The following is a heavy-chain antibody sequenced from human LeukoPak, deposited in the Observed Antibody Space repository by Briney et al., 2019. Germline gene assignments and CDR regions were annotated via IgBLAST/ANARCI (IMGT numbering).Heavy chain of an antibody. CDR1: GGSISSSSYY. V-gene: IGHV4-39*01. CDR2: IYYSGST. D-gene: IGHD2-2*01. CDR3: AVPRNPDPYQALGQWDY. Sequence: PSETLSLTCTVSGGSISSSSYYWGWIRQPPGKGLEWIGSIYYSGSTFYNPSLKRRVTISVDTSKNKFSLKLRSVTAAATAVYYCAVPRNPDPYQALGQWDYWGQGTLVTVSS. J-gene: IGHJ4*02.